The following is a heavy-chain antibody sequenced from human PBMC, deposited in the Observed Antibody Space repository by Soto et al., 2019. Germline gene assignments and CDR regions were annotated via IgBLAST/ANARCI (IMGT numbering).Heavy chain of an antibody. CDR2: IYTSGST. CDR1: GGSISSYY. Sequence: PSETLSLTCTVSGGSISSYYWSWIRQPAGKGLEWIGRIYTSGSTNYNPSLKSRVTMSVDTSKNQFSLKLSSVTAADTAVYYCARDGAYYDILTGYYNVLWFDPWGQGTLVTVSS. V-gene: IGHV4-4*07. D-gene: IGHD3-9*01. J-gene: IGHJ5*02. CDR3: ARDGAYYDILTGYYNVLWFDP.